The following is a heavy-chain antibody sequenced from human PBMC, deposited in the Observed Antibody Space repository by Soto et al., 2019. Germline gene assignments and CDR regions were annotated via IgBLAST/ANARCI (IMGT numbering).Heavy chain of an antibody. Sequence: VGSLRLSCAVSGFSFNDHYMDWVRQAPGKGLEWVGRSRNKANSYTIEYAASVKGRFTISRDDSQNSLYLQMNSLKTEDTAVYYCARSGTYSFDYWGQGTLVTVSS. CDR1: GFSFNDHY. CDR3: ARSGTYSFDY. D-gene: IGHD1-26*01. CDR2: SRNKANSYTI. V-gene: IGHV3-72*01. J-gene: IGHJ4*02.